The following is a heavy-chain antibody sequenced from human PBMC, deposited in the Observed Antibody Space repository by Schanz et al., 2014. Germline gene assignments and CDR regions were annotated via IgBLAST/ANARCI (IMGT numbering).Heavy chain of an antibody. Sequence: QVQLVQSGPEVKKPGSSVKVSCQAFGDTFSTYPINWVRQAPGQGLEWMGRIIPILGIANYAQNFQGRVTITADKSTSTAYIELHILTSEDTAVYYCARGRTFDYWGQGTLVTVSS. J-gene: IGHJ4*02. V-gene: IGHV1-69*02. CDR2: IIPILGIA. CDR3: ARGRTFDY. CDR1: GDTFSTYP.